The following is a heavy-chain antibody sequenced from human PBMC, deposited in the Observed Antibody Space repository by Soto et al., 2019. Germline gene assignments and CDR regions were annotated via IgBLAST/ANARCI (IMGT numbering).Heavy chain of an antibody. J-gene: IGHJ4*02. CDR2: VHYTGQT. Sequence: QLQLQESGPGLVKPSETLSLICSVSXXXXXXXXXXXXWXXXXPGKWFEWIGIVHYTGQTYYNPSLXXGXXXXVXTSXXXXXXXVXXXTXADTSIYXCVRLPDVMVREFYFDSWGQGTLVTVSS. V-gene: IGHV4-39*01. D-gene: IGHD3-10*01. CDR1: XXXXXXXXXX. CDR3: VRLPDVMVREFYFDS.